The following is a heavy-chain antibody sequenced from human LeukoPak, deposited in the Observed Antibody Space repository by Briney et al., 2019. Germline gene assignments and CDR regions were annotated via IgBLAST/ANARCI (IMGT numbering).Heavy chain of an antibody. D-gene: IGHD2-2*01. Sequence: PGRSLRLSCAASGFTFSSYAMHWVRQAPGKGLEWVAVISYDGSNKYYADSVKGRFTISRDNSKNTLYLQMNSLRAEDTAVYYCAAVGPAAGWFDPWGQGTLVTVSS. CDR2: ISYDGSNK. CDR3: AAVGPAAGWFDP. V-gene: IGHV3-30-3*01. CDR1: GFTFSSYA. J-gene: IGHJ5*02.